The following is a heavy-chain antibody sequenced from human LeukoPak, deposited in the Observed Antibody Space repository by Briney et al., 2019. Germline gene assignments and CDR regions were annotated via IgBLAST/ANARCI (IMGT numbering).Heavy chain of an antibody. D-gene: IGHD2-2*01. CDR3: ARGLLTSGAFDI. CDR2: ISSSSSYI. Sequence: PGGSLRLSCAVSGFTVSGNYMHWVRQAPGKGLEWVSSISSSSSYIYYADSVKGRFTISRDNAKNSLYLQMNSLRAEDTAVYYCARGLLTSGAFDIWGQGTMVTVSS. J-gene: IGHJ3*02. CDR1: GFTVSGNY. V-gene: IGHV3-21*01.